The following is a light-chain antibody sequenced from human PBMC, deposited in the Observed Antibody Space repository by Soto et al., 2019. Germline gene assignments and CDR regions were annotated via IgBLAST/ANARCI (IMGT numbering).Light chain of an antibody. CDR3: QQYNSRPLT. CDR1: QSVSSN. CDR2: GAS. Sequence: EVVMTQSPATLSVSLGDRATISCRASQSVSSNLVWFQQKPGQAPRPLIYGASTRATGIPDRFSGSGSGTEFTLTISSLQSEDFAVYSCQQYNSRPLTFGGGTKVEIK. V-gene: IGKV3-15*01. J-gene: IGKJ4*01.